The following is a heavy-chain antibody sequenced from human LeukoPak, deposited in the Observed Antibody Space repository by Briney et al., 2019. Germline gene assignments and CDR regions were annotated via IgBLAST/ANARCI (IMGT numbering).Heavy chain of an antibody. CDR3: ARDGDYYGSGNFDY. J-gene: IGHJ4*02. CDR1: GGSISSGSYY. D-gene: IGHD3-10*01. Sequence: SGPTLVKPSQTLSLTCTVSGGSISSGSYYWSWIRQPAGKGLEWIGRIYTSGSTNYNPSLKSRVTISVDTSKNQFSLKLSSVTAADTAVYYCARDGDYYGSGNFDYWGQGTLVTVSS. V-gene: IGHV4-61*02. CDR2: IYTSGST.